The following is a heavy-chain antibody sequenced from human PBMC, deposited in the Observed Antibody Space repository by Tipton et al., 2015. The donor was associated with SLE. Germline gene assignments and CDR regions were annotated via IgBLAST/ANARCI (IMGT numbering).Heavy chain of an antibody. CDR2: IYYSGST. Sequence: TLSLTCTVSGGSISSYYWSWIRQPPGKGLEWIGYIYYSGSTNYNPSLKSRVTISVDTSKNQFSLKLSSVTAADTAVYYCARDLGAATAFDIWGQGTMVTVSS. CDR1: GGSISSYY. V-gene: IGHV4-59*01. CDR3: ARDLGAATAFDI. D-gene: IGHD6-25*01. J-gene: IGHJ3*02.